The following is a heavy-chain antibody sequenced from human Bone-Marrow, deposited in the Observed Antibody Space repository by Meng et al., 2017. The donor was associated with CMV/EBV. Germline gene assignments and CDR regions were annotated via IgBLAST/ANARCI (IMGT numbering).Heavy chain of an antibody. J-gene: IGHJ4*02. Sequence: GESLKISCAASGFTFSSYSMNWVRQAPGKGLEWVSSISSSSSYIYYADSVKGRFTIPRDNAKNSLYLQMNSLRAEDTAVYYCARERVDRYWGQGTLVTVSS. D-gene: IGHD2-2*01. CDR3: ARERVDRY. CDR2: ISSSSSYI. CDR1: GFTFSSYS. V-gene: IGHV3-21*01.